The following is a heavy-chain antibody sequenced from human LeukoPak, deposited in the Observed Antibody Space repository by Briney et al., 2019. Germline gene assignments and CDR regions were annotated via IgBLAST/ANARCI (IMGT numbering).Heavy chain of an antibody. J-gene: IGHJ4*02. CDR1: GGSISSYY. Sequence: SETLSLTCTVSGGSISSYYRSWIRQPPGKGLEWIGYIYYSGSTNYNPSLKSRVTISVDTSKNQFSLKLSSVTAADTAMYYCSRGGFGVPFDYWGQGTLVTVSS. CDR3: SRGGFGVPFDY. D-gene: IGHD3-3*01. V-gene: IGHV4-59*01. CDR2: IYYSGST.